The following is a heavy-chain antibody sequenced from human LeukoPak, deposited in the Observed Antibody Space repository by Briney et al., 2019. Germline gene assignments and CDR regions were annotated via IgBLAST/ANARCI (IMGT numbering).Heavy chain of an antibody. V-gene: IGHV3-21*01. CDR2: ISSSSSYI. CDR3: ARRSGWLAGDWFDP. Sequence: GGSLRLSCAASGFTFSSYSMNWVRQAPGKGLEWVSSISSSSSYIYYADSVKGRFTISRDNAKNSLYLQMNSLRAEDTAVYYCARRSGWLAGDWFDPWGQGTLVTVSS. CDR1: GFTFSSYS. J-gene: IGHJ5*02. D-gene: IGHD6-19*01.